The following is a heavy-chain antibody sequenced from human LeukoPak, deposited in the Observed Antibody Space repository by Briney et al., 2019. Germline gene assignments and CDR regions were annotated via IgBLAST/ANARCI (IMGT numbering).Heavy chain of an antibody. Sequence: SETLSLTCTVSGVSISSYYWSWIRQPPGKGLEWIGYIYYSGSTNYNPSLKSRATISVDTSKNQFSLRLSSVTAADTAVYYCARLVAAAGTAYYYYGMDVWGQGTTVTVSS. CDR1: GVSISSYY. CDR3: ARLVAAAGTAYYYYGMDV. D-gene: IGHD6-13*01. V-gene: IGHV4-59*08. CDR2: IYYSGST. J-gene: IGHJ6*02.